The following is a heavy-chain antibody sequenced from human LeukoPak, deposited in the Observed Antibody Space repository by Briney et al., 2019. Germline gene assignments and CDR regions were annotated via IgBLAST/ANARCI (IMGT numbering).Heavy chain of an antibody. CDR1: GFTFSSYS. Sequence: GGSLRLSCAASGFTFSSYSMNWVRQAPGKGLEWVSYISSSSSTIYYADSVKGRFTISRDNAKNSLYLQMNSLRAEDTAVYYCARDKGGIPHNWGQGTLVTVSS. J-gene: IGHJ4*02. D-gene: IGHD1-26*01. CDR2: ISSSSSTI. V-gene: IGHV3-48*01. CDR3: ARDKGGIPHN.